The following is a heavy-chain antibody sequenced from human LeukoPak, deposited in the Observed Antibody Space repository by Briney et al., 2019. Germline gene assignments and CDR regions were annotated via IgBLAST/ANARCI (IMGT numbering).Heavy chain of an antibody. V-gene: IGHV3-21*01. Sequence: GGSLRLSCAASGFTFSSYAMHWVRQAPGKGLEWVSSISSSSSYIYYADSVKGRFTISRDNAKNSLYLQMNSLRAEDTAVYYCARDLYDFWSGYNDYWGQGTLVTVSS. J-gene: IGHJ4*02. CDR3: ARDLYDFWSGYNDY. D-gene: IGHD3-3*01. CDR1: GFTFSSYA. CDR2: ISSSSSYI.